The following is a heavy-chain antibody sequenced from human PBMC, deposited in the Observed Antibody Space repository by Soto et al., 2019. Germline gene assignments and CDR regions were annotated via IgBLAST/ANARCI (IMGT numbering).Heavy chain of an antibody. D-gene: IGHD5-18*01. CDR2: ISYDGSNK. Sequence: GGSLRLSCAASGFTFSSYAMHWVRQAPGKGLEWVAVISYDGSNKYYADSVKGRFTISRDNSKNTLYLQMNSLRAEDTAVYFYARAPRTWIHLWSPSPGMDVWRQGTTVTVSS. V-gene: IGHV3-30-3*01. CDR3: ARAPRTWIHLWSPSPGMDV. CDR1: GFTFSSYA. J-gene: IGHJ6*02.